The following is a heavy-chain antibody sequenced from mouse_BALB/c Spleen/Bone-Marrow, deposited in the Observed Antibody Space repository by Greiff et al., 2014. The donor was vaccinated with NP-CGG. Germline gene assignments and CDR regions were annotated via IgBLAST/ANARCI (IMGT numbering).Heavy chain of an antibody. D-gene: IGHD2-1*01. J-gene: IGHJ4*01. CDR1: GYTFTRYW. Sequence: QVQLQQSGAELAKPGASVKMSCKASGYTFTRYWMHWVKQRPGQGLEWIGYINPSTGDTEYNQKFKDKATLTADMSSSTAYMQLSSLTSEDSAVYYWARGNYEAMDSWGQGTSVTVSS. CDR3: ARGNYEAMDS. V-gene: IGHV1-7*01. CDR2: INPSTGDT.